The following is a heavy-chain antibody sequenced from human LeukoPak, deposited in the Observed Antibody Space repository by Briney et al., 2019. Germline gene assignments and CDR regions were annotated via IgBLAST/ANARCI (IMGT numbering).Heavy chain of an antibody. CDR1: GGSISSYY. Sequence: PSETLSLTCTVSGGSISSYYWSWIRQPAGKGLEWIGRIYTSGSTNYNPSLKSRVTMSVDTSKNQFSLMLSSVTAADTAVYYCARASYDILRKGYYYYMDVWGKGTTVTVSS. J-gene: IGHJ6*03. D-gene: IGHD3-9*01. V-gene: IGHV4-4*07. CDR2: IYTSGST. CDR3: ARASYDILRKGYYYYMDV.